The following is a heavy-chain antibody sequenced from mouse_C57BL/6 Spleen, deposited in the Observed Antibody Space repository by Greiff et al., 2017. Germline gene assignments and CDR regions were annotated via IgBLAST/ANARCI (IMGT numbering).Heavy chain of an antibody. CDR1: GFTFSDYY. J-gene: IGHJ2*01. V-gene: IGHV5-12*01. CDR3: ARHGSYDYSYYFDY. Sequence: EVQLVESGGGLVQPGGSLKLSCAASGFTFSDYYMYWVRQTPEKRLEWVAYISNGGGSTYYPDTVKGRFTISRDNAKNTLYLQMSRLKSEDTAMYYCARHGSYDYSYYFDYWGQGTTLTVSS. D-gene: IGHD2-4*01. CDR2: ISNGGGST.